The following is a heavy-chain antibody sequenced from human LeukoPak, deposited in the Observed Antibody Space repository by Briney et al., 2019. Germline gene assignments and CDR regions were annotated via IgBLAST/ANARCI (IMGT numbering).Heavy chain of an antibody. J-gene: IGHJ4*02. D-gene: IGHD4-17*01. CDR1: GGSISSGSYY. CDR2: IYTSGST. CDR3: ARDPDGDYAYFDY. V-gene: IGHV4-61*02. Sequence: SETLSLTCTVSGGSISSGSYYWSWIWQPAGKGLEWIGRIYTSGSTNYNPSLKSRVTISVDTSKNQFSLKLSSVTAADTAVYYCARDPDGDYAYFDYWGQGTLVTVSS.